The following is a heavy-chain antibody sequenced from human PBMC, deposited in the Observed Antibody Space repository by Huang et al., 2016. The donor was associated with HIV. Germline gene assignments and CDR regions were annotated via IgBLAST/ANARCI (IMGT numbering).Heavy chain of an antibody. V-gene: IGHV4-30-2*06. CDR1: GGSIGSGDYS. Sequence: QQQLQESGSGLVKPSQTLSLTCTVSGGSIGSGDYSWSWIRQSPGEGLEWIGFLYHSVSTYYNPSLESRVTISVDTSKNQFSLKLSSVTAADTAVYYCARSPYCSGGSCRPYYYYMDVWGKGTTVTVSS. D-gene: IGHD2-15*01. J-gene: IGHJ6*03. CDR2: LYHSVST. CDR3: ARSPYCSGGSCRPYYYYMDV.